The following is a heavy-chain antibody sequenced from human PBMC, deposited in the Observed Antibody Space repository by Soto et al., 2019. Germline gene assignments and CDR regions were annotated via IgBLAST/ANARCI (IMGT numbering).Heavy chain of an antibody. CDR3: VREYYGLDF. Sequence: SQTLSLTCAISGDSVSSNSAAWHWIRQSPSRGLEWLGRTYYRSMWYNDYAVSVRSRMTINADTSKNQFSLQLNSVSPEDTAVYYCVREYYGLDFWGQGTAVTVSS. V-gene: IGHV6-1*01. CDR2: TYYRSMWYN. CDR1: GDSVSSNSAA. J-gene: IGHJ6*01.